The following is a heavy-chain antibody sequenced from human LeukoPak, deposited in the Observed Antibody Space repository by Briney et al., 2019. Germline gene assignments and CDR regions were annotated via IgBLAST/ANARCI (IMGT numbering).Heavy chain of an antibody. CDR3: ARRGLPPSSYYGMDV. Sequence: SETLSLTCAVYGGSFSGYYWSWIRQPPGKGLEWIGEINHSGSTNYNPSLKSRVTISVDTSKNQFSLKLSSVTAADTAVYYCARRGLPPSSYYGMDVWGKGTTVTVS. J-gene: IGHJ6*04. D-gene: IGHD2-15*01. CDR2: INHSGST. V-gene: IGHV4-34*01. CDR1: GGSFSGYY.